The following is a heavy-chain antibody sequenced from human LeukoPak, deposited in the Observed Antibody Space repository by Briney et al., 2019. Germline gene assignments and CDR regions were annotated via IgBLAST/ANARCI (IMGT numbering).Heavy chain of an antibody. CDR1: GFTFSDHY. CDR3: AKDFIVVVVAGGFDY. V-gene: IGHV3-23*01. J-gene: IGHJ4*02. CDR2: ISGSGGST. D-gene: IGHD2-15*01. Sequence: GGSLRLSCAASGFTFSDHYMDWVRQAPGKGLEWVSAISGSGGSTYYADSVKGRFTISRDNSKNTLYLQMNSLRAEDTAVYYCAKDFIVVVVAGGFDYWGQGTLVTVSS.